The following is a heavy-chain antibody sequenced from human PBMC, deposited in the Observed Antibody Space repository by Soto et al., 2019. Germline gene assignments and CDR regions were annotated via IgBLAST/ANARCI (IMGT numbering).Heavy chain of an antibody. D-gene: IGHD5-18*01. Sequence: SETLSLTCAVYGGSVNGYYWNWIRQPPGKGLEWIGEINHTGSTNYNPSLKSRVTISVDTSKNQFSLKLSSVTAADTAVYYCARGGYSYGDDYWGQGTLVTVSS. V-gene: IGHV4-34*01. CDR3: ARGGYSYGDDY. J-gene: IGHJ4*02. CDR1: GGSVNGYY. CDR2: INHTGST.